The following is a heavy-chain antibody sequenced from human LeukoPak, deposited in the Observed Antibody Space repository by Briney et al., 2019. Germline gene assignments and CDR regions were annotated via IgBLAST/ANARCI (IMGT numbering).Heavy chain of an antibody. CDR3: ARYFYDSSGYAYYFDY. J-gene: IGHJ4*02. V-gene: IGHV3-53*01. Sequence: GGSLRLSCAASGFIVSDNYMSWVRQAPGKGLEWVSVIQSGGSTYYADSVKGRFTISRDNSKNTVYLQMNSPRAEDTAVYYCARYFYDSSGYAYYFDYGGEGTPVTVSS. CDR1: GFIVSDNY. CDR2: IQSGGST. D-gene: IGHD3-22*01.